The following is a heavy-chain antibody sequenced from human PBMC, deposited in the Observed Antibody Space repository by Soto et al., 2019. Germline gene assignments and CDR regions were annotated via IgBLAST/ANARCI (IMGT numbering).Heavy chain of an antibody. CDR3: ARDWNYVLDY. D-gene: IGHD1-7*01. CDR1: GFTFSSYA. CDR2: ISYDGSNK. V-gene: IGHV3-30-3*01. Sequence: GGSLRLSCAASGFTFSSYAMHWVRQAPGKGLEWVAVISYDGSNKYYADSVKGRFTISRDNSKNTLYLQMNSLRAEDTAAYYCARDWNYVLDYWGQGTLVTVSS. J-gene: IGHJ4*02.